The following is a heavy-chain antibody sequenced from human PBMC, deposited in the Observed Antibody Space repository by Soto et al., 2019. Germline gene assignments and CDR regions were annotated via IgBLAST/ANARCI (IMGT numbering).Heavy chain of an antibody. CDR1: GFPCSIYA. V-gene: IGHV3-23*01. J-gene: IGHJ6*02. CDR3: AKALRYFDWLFRPWNSMDV. D-gene: IGHD3-9*01. CDR2: ISGSGDST. Sequence: GSLRLSYSACGFPCSIYAMRWVRPAPGKGLEWVSTISGSGDSTDYADSVKGRFTISRDNSRNTLYLQMNSLRAEDTAIYYCAKALRYFDWLFRPWNSMDVWGQGTTVTVSS.